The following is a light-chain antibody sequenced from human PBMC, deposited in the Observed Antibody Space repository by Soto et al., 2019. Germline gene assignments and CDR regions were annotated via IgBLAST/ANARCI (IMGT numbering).Light chain of an antibody. CDR2: GNS. Sequence: QLVLTQPPSVSGAPGQRVTISCTGSSSNIGAGYDVHWYQQLPGTAPKLLIYGNSNRPSGVPDRFSGSKSGTSASLAITGLQAEDEADYYCQSYDSSLLYVFVTGTKVTVL. J-gene: IGLJ1*01. CDR3: QSYDSSLLYV. CDR1: SSNIGAGYD. V-gene: IGLV1-40*01.